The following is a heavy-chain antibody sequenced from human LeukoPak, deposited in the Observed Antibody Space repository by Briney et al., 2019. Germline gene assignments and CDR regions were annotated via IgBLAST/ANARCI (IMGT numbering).Heavy chain of an antibody. CDR1: GFTFGSYW. J-gene: IGHJ4*02. V-gene: IGHV3-30*18. CDR2: ISYDGNNK. CDR3: AKDWYSFTVVTPFSH. Sequence: GGSLRLSCAASGFTFGSYWMSWVRQAPGKGLEWVAVISYDGNNKYYADSVKGRFIISRDNSKNTLYLQMNSLRAEDTAVYYCAKDWYSFTVVTPFSHWGQGTLVTVSS. D-gene: IGHD4-23*01.